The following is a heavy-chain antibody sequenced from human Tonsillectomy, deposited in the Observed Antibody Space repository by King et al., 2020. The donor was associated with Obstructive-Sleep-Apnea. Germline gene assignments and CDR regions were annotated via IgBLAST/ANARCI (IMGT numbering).Heavy chain of an antibody. CDR1: GYSFTGYW. V-gene: IGHV5-51*01. CDR2: IYPSDSDT. J-gene: IGHJ6*03. CDR3: ARCGYGDYYYMDV. Sequence: VQLVESGAEVKKPGESLKISCEGSGYSFTGYWIGWVRQMPGKGLEWRGIIYPSDSDTSYSPAFQGQVTISADKSVSTAYLQWSSLQASDTATYYCARCGYGDYYYMDVGGQGPTVTVSS. D-gene: IGHD4-17*01.